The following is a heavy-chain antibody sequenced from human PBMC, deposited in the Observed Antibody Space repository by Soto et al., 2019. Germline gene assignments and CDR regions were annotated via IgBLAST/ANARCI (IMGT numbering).Heavy chain of an antibody. J-gene: IGHJ5*02. CDR3: AREHWDYSSSYNWFDP. CDR2: MNPNSGNT. V-gene: IGHV1-8*01. Sequence: ASVKVSCKASGYTFTSYDINWVRQATGQGLEWMGWMNPNSGNTGYAQKFQGRVTMTRNTSISTAYMELSSLRSEDTAVYYCAREHWDYSSSYNWFDPWGQGTLVTVSS. CDR1: GYTFTSYD. D-gene: IGHD6-13*01.